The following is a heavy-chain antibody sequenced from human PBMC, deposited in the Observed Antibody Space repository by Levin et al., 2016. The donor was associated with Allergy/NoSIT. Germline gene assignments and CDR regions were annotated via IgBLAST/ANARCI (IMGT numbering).Heavy chain of an antibody. D-gene: IGHD1-26*01. CDR3: ARDGIPSYYYYYGMDV. CDR2: IYYSGST. V-gene: IGHV4-31*03. J-gene: IGHJ6*02. CDR1: GGSISSGGYY. Sequence: SETLSLTCTVSGGSISSGGYYWSWIRQHPGKGLEWIGYIYYSGSTYYNPSLKSRVTISVDTSKNQFSLKLSSVTAADTAVYYCARDGIPSYYYYYGMDVWGQGTTVTVSS.